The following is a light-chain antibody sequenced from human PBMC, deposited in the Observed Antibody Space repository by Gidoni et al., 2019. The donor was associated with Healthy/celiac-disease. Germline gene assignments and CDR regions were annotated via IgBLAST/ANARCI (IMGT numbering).Light chain of an antibody. V-gene: IGKV1-5*03. J-gene: IGKJ1*01. CDR1: RNIGNW. CDR3: QQHNAYWT. Sequence: ILMTQPPSALSLSVGDTVTITCRASRNIGNWLAWYQQKPGKAPKLLVYKASVLQTGVPLRFSGTGYGTEFTLTIDSLQRDDFATYYGQQHNAYWTFGLXTKVEMK. CDR2: KAS.